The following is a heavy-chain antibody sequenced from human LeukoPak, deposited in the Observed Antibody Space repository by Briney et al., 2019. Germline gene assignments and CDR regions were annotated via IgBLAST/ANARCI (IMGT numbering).Heavy chain of an antibody. D-gene: IGHD6-13*01. CDR3: ARGGCAAAGCGMDV. V-gene: IGHV3-48*03. J-gene: IGHJ4*02. Sequence: TGGSLRLSCAASGFTFSSYEMNWVRQAPGKGLEWVSYISSSGSTIYYADSVKGRFTISRDNAKNSLYLQMNSLRAEDTAIYYCARGGCAAAGCGMDVWGQGTLVTVSS. CDR1: GFTFSSYE. CDR2: ISSSGSTI.